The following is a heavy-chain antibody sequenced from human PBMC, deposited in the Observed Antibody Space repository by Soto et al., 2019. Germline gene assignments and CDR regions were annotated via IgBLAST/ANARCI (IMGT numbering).Heavy chain of an antibody. Sequence: TLSLTCTVSGGSISSGDYYWSWIRQPPGKGLEWIGYILYSGTTNYNPSLESRLTISVDTSKNQFSLKLTSVTAADTAVYYCARNGALDYWGRGTLVTVSS. D-gene: IGHD2-8*01. CDR1: GGSISSGDYY. V-gene: IGHV4-30-4*01. CDR2: ILYSGTT. J-gene: IGHJ4*02. CDR3: ARNGALDY.